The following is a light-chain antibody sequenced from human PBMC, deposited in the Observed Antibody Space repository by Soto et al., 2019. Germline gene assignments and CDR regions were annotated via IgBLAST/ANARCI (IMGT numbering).Light chain of an antibody. Sequence: QSVLTQPPSASGTPGQRVTISCSGSSSNIGSNTVSWYQQLPGTAPKLLIYSNNQRPSGVPDRFSGSKSGTSASLAISGLQSEDEDDYYCAAWADSLNGPVLGGGTQLTVL. CDR2: SNN. J-gene: IGLJ2*01. V-gene: IGLV1-44*01. CDR1: SSNIGSNT. CDR3: AAWADSLNGPV.